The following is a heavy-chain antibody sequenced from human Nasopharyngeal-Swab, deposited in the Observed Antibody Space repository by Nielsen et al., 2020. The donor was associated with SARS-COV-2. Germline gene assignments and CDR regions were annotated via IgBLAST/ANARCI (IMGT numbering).Heavy chain of an antibody. CDR1: GGSISRGDYY. Sequence: SETLSLTCTVSGGSISRGDYYWSWIRQPPGKGLEWIGYIYYSGSTYYNPSLKSRVTISVDTSKNQFSLKPSSVTAADTAVYYCARAMMVVVINAFDIWGQGTMVTVSS. J-gene: IGHJ3*02. V-gene: IGHV4-30-4*01. CDR3: ARAMMVVVINAFDI. CDR2: IYYSGST. D-gene: IGHD3-22*01.